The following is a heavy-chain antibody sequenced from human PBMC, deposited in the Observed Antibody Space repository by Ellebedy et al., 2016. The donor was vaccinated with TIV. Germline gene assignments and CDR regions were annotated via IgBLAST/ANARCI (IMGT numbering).Heavy chain of an antibody. V-gene: IGHV3-13*01. D-gene: IGHD5-18*01. Sequence: GESLKISCAASGFTFSSYDMHWVRQVTGKGLEWVSSIGAAGDTHYSGSVKGRFTISRDNSKNTLYLQMNSLRAEDTAEYYCARDRVQLWFPPSGMDVWGQGTTVTVSS. CDR2: IGAAGDT. CDR1: GFTFSSYD. J-gene: IGHJ6*02. CDR3: ARDRVQLWFPPSGMDV.